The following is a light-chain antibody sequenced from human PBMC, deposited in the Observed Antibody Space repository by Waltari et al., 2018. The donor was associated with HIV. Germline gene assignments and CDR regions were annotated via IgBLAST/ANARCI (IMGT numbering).Light chain of an antibody. CDR2: DAS. CDR1: QTVSSS. CDR3: QQYNNWPPG. V-gene: IGKV3-15*01. J-gene: IGKJ3*01. Sequence: IVLTQPPATLSVSPGNTATLSCRASQTVSSSLAWYQQKPGQAPRLFIYDASTRATGIPARFSGSGSGTEFTLTISSLQSEDFAVYYCQQYNNWPPGFGPGTKVDIK.